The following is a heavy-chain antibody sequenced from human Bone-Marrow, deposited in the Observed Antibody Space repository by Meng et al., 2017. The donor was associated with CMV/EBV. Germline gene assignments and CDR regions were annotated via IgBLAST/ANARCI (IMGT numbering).Heavy chain of an antibody. CDR2: IKQDGNEK. D-gene: IGHD3-3*01. CDR1: GFTFDDYT. CDR3: ARAGGYDFWSGYFSYYYGMDV. J-gene: IGHJ6*02. V-gene: IGHV3-7*01. Sequence: GESLKISCAASGFTFDDYTMHWVRQAPGKGLEWVANIKQDGNEKYYVDSVKGRFTISRDNAKDSLYLQMNSLRAEDTAVYYCARAGGYDFWSGYFSYYYGMDVWGQGTTVTVSS.